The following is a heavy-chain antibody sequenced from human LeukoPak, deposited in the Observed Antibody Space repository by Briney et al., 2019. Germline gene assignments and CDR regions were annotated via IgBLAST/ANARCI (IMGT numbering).Heavy chain of an antibody. J-gene: IGHJ6*02. CDR3: ARIPYDFWSGSYYYYGMDV. V-gene: IGHV1-2*06. CDR2: INPNSGGT. D-gene: IGHD3-3*01. Sequence: ASVTVSFTASGYTFTGYYMHWVRQAPGQGLEWMGRINPNSGGTNYAQKFQGRVTMTRDTSISTAYMELSRLRSDDTAVYYCARIPYDFWSGSYYYYGMDVWGQGTTVTVSS. CDR1: GYTFTGYY.